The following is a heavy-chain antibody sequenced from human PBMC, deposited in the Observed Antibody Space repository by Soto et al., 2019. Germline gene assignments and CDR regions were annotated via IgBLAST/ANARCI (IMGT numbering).Heavy chain of an antibody. D-gene: IGHD6-13*01. CDR2: INHSGST. V-gene: IGHV4-34*01. CDR3: ARGRISSWTGRNWFDP. Sequence: SETLSLTCAVYGGSFSGYYWSWIRQPPGKGLEWIGEINHSGSTNYNPSLKSRVTISVDTSKNQFSLKLSSVTAADTAVYYCARGRISSWTGRNWFDPWGQGTLVTVS. J-gene: IGHJ5*02. CDR1: GGSFSGYY.